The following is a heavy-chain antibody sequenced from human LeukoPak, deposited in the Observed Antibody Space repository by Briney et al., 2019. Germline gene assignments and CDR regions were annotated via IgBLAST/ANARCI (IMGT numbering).Heavy chain of an antibody. CDR2: ISGSGGST. D-gene: IGHD3-22*01. V-gene: IGHV3-23*01. Sequence: PGGSLRLSCAASGFTFSSYAMSWVRQAPGKGLEWVSAISGSGGSTYYADSVKGRFTISRDNSKNTLYLQMNSLRAEDTAVYYCAKEGPDYYDSSGYPPFDYWGQGTLVTVSS. CDR1: GFTFSSYA. CDR3: AKEGPDYYDSSGYPPFDY. J-gene: IGHJ4*02.